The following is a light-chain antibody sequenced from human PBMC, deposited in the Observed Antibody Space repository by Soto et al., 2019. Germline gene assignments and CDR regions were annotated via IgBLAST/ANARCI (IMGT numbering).Light chain of an antibody. CDR3: HQYNSYWT. CDR1: QSISFW. V-gene: IGKV1-5*03. CDR2: KAS. Sequence: DIQMTQSPSTLSASVGDRVTITCRASQSISFWLAWYQQKPGKAPKLLIYKASSLESGVPSRFSGSGSGTEFTLTIISLQPDDFSTYFCHQYNSYWTFGQGTKVDVK. J-gene: IGKJ1*01.